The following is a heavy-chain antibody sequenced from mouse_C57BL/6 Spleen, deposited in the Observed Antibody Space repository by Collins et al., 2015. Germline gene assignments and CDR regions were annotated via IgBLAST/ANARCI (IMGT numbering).Heavy chain of an antibody. V-gene: IGHV8-12*01. CDR3: ARGTLDYYALDY. D-gene: IGHD3-3*01. Sequence: QVTLKESGPGISQSSQTLSLTCSFSGFSLSTSGMGVSWIRQPSGKGLEWLAHIYWDDDKRYNPSLKSRLTISRDTSRNQVFLKITSVDTADTATYYCARGTLDYYALDYWGQGTSVTVSS. J-gene: IGHJ4*01. CDR2: IYWDDDK. CDR1: GFSLSTSGMG.